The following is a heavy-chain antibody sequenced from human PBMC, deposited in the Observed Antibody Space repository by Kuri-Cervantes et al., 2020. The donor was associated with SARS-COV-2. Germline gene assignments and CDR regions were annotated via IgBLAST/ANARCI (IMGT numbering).Heavy chain of an antibody. CDR3: ARMYNWNYGYLDDY. V-gene: IGHV3-21*01. J-gene: IGHJ4*02. CDR1: GFTVSSNY. CDR2: ISSSSSYI. Sequence: GGSLRLSCAASGFTVSSNYMSWVRQAPGKGLEWVSSISSSSSYIYYADSVKGRFTISRDNAKNSLYLQMNSLRAEDTAVYYCARMYNWNYGYLDDYWGQGTLVTVSS. D-gene: IGHD1-7*01.